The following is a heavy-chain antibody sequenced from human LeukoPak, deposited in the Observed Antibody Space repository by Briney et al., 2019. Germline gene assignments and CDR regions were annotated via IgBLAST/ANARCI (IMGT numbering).Heavy chain of an antibody. J-gene: IGHJ4*02. CDR1: GYSFTNYW. V-gene: IGHV5-51*01. CDR2: IYPGDSDT. D-gene: IGHD3-10*01. CDR3: ARGVNLGGFDY. Sequence: GESLKISCQVSGYSFTNYWIGWVRQMPGKGLEWTGIIYPGDSDTRYSPSFQGQVTISADKSISTAYLQWSSLKASDTAMYYCARGVNLGGFDYWGQGTLVTVSS.